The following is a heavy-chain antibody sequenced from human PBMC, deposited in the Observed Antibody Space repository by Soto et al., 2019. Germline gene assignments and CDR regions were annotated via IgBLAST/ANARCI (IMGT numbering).Heavy chain of an antibody. D-gene: IGHD6-13*01. J-gene: IGHJ4*02. CDR2: ISGSGGSP. CDR1: GFTFSSHP. CDR3: AKDARQSSTWAYYFDY. V-gene: IGHV3-23*01. Sequence: EVQLLESGGGLVQPGGSLRISCLASGFTFSSHPMTWVRQAPGKGLEWVSTISGSGGSPHYADSVKGRFTISRDNSKNTLYLQMNSLSAEDSAVYYCAKDARQSSTWAYYFDYWGQGALVTVSS.